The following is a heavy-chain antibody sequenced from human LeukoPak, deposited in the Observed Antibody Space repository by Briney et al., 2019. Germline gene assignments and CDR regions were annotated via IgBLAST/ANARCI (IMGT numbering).Heavy chain of an antibody. CDR2: MEEDGGEI. D-gene: IGHD4-11*01. V-gene: IGHV3-7*01. CDR1: VFTCSNYW. CDR3: VRDRGYSNFDY. Sequence: GVPLRLSCAASVFTCSNYWMSWLPQAPGKGREGVDNMEEDGGEINSVDSVTGIFTITRDNARGLQKQQMNSLRAEVTAVYYCVRDRGYSNFDYWGQGSLVTVSS. J-gene: IGHJ4*02.